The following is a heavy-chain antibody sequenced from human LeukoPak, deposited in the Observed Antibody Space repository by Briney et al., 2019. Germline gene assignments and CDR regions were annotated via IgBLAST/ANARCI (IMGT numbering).Heavy chain of an antibody. V-gene: IGHV1-69*04. CDR3: ASSAAGTPGYYYYGMDV. CDR1: GGTFISYA. Sequence: ASVKVSCKASGGTFISYAISWVRQAPGQGLEWMGRIIPILGIANYAQKFQGRVTITAHKSTSTAYMELSSLRSEDTAVYYCASSAAGTPGYYYYGMDVWGQGTTVTVSS. CDR2: IIPILGIA. D-gene: IGHD6-13*01. J-gene: IGHJ6*02.